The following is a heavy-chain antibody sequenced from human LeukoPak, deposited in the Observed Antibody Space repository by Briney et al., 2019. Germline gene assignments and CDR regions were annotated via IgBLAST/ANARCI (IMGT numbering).Heavy chain of an antibody. CDR3: AKESGKFDS. Sequence: GGSLRLSCVASGLNFGESAMHWVRQARGKGLELVSLISADGGSAFSADSVKGRFSISRDNSKNSLYLQMDSLRSEDTAMYFCAKESGKFDSWGQGTLVVVSS. V-gene: IGHV3-43*02. D-gene: IGHD2-21*01. CDR2: ISADGGSA. CDR1: GLNFGESA. J-gene: IGHJ4*02.